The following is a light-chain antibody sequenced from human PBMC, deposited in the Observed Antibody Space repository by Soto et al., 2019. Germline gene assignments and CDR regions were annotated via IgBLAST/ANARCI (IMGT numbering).Light chain of an antibody. CDR2: EVN. CDR1: SSDVGGYNY. CDR3: SSYAGSSNV. Sequence: QSALTQPPSVSGSPGQSVAISCTGTSSDVGGYNYVSWYQQHPGKAPKLMIYEVNKRPSGVPDRFSGSKSGNTASLTVSGLQAEDEADYYCSSYAGSSNVFGTGTKGTVL. V-gene: IGLV2-8*01. J-gene: IGLJ1*01.